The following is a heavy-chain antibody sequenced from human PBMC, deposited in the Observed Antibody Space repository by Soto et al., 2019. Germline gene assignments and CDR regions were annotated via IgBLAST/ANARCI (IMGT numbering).Heavy chain of an antibody. V-gene: IGHV4-59*01. CDR3: EGVAHIAGYDFDY. Sequence: SGTLALTCTVSGASITSYYWSWIRQPPGKGLEWIGYIYHSGSTNYNPSLKSRINISVDTSKNQYSLKLRSVTAADTAVYYCEGVAHIAGYDFDYWGQESLVT. CDR1: GASITSYY. D-gene: IGHD1-1*01. CDR2: IYHSGST. J-gene: IGHJ4*02.